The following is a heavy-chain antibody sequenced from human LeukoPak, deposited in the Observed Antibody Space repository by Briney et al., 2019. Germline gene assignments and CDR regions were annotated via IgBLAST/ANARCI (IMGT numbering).Heavy chain of an antibody. D-gene: IGHD1-26*01. CDR1: RYTFTCYD. Sequence: ASVKVSCKASRYTFTCYDMHWVRQAPGQGRGWMGWINPNSGGTNYAQKFQGRVTMTRDPSISTAYMELSRLRSDDTAVYYCARDLGSGRYGVMDVWGKGTTVTISS. CDR2: INPNSGGT. CDR3: ARDLGSGRYGVMDV. V-gene: IGHV1-2*02. J-gene: IGHJ6*04.